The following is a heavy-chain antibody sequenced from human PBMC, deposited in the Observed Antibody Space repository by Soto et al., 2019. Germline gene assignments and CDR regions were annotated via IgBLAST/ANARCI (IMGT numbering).Heavy chain of an antibody. CDR2: IVVGSGNT. CDR3: AASSYYDSSGYPKPFDY. CDR1: GFTFTSSA. J-gene: IGHJ4*02. D-gene: IGHD3-22*01. V-gene: IGHV1-58*01. Sequence: SVKLSFKASGFTFTSSAVQWLRQAPGQRLEWIGWIVVGSGNTNYAQKFQERVTITRDMSTSTAYMELSSLRSEDTAVYYCAASSYYDSSGYPKPFDYWGQGTLVTVSS.